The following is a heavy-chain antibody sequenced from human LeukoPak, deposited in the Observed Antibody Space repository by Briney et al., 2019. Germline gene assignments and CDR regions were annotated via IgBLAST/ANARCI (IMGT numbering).Heavy chain of an antibody. J-gene: IGHJ4*02. Sequence: GVLRLSCAASGFSFSTFEMNWVRQAPGKGLEWISYISGGGNTMYYAESVKGRFTIPRDNAKNSLYLQMDSLRAEDTAVYYCATDSPETAAFDYWGQGTLVTVSS. CDR1: GFSFSTFE. CDR2: ISGGGNTM. CDR3: ATDSPETAAFDY. D-gene: IGHD1-1*01. V-gene: IGHV3-48*03.